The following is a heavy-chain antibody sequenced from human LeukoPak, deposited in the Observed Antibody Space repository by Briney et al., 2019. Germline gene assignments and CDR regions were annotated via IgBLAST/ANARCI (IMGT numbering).Heavy chain of an antibody. V-gene: IGHV3-23*01. Sequence: GGSLRLSCAASGFNFSSYAMSWVRQAPGKGLEWVSAISGSGGSTYYADSVKGRFTISRDNSKNALYLQMNSLGAVDTGVYYCAKVAGDILTGYYNDLGYWGQGTLVTVSS. CDR2: ISGSGGST. D-gene: IGHD3-9*01. CDR3: AKVAGDILTGYYNDLGY. J-gene: IGHJ4*02. CDR1: GFNFSSYA.